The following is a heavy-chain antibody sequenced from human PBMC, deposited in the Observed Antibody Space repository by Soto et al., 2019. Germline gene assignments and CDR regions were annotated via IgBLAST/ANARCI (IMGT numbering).Heavy chain of an antibody. D-gene: IGHD6-13*01. CDR3: ARYSSSPNWFDP. CDR2: IYYSGST. V-gene: IGHV4-31*03. CDR1: GDSISRGIHY. J-gene: IGHJ5*02. Sequence: QVQLQEAGPGLVKPSQTLSLTCSVSGDSISRGIHYWSWIRQPPGKGLEWIGHIYYSGSTFYNPSLKSRVAISVDTSKNQFSLKLNSITAADTAVYYCARYSSSPNWFDPWGQGTVVTVSS.